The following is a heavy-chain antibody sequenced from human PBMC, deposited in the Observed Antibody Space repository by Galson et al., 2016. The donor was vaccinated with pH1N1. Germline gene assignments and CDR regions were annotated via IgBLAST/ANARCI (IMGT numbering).Heavy chain of an antibody. CDR3: ARGRATMRSMVRAFDI. CDR2: IKEDGSET. CDR1: GFTFSNYW. D-gene: IGHD3-10*01. J-gene: IGHJ3*02. V-gene: IGHV3-7*01. Sequence: SLRLSCAASGFTFSNYWMHWVRQVPGKGLEWVANIKEDGSETYYVDSVRGRFTISRDNAMNSLYLQMNSLRDEDTALYYCARGRATMRSMVRAFDIWGQGTMVTVSS.